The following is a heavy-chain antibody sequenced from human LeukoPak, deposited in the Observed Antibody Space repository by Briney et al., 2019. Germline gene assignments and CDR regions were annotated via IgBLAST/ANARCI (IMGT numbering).Heavy chain of an antibody. V-gene: IGHV3-11*05. CDR2: ISSSSTYT. CDR1: GFTFSDYY. D-gene: IGHD6-19*01. Sequence: PGGSLRLSCAASGFTFSDYYMSWIRQAPGKGLEWLSYISSSSTYTNYADSVKGRFTISRDNAKNSLYLQMNSLRAEDTAVYYCARDLKGSAWYVDYWGQGTQVTVSS. J-gene: IGHJ4*02. CDR3: ARDLKGSAWYVDY.